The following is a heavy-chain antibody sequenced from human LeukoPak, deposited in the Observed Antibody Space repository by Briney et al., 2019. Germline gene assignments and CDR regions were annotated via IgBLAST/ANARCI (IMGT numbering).Heavy chain of an antibody. CDR1: GGSFSGYY. Sequence: PSETLSLTCAVYGGSFSGYYWSWIRQPPGKGLEWIGEINHSGSTNYNPSLQSRVTISVDTSKNQFSLKLSSVTAADTAVYYCARGVYCSGGSCYEDYWGQGTLVTVSS. CDR2: INHSGST. J-gene: IGHJ4*02. V-gene: IGHV4-34*01. CDR3: ARGVYCSGGSCYEDY. D-gene: IGHD2-15*01.